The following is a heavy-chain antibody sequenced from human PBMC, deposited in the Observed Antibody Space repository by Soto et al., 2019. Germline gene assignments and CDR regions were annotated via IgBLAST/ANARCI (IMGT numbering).Heavy chain of an antibody. CDR3: ARACSSNSCYDVFDY. D-gene: IGHD2-2*01. V-gene: IGHV4-4*02. Sequence: PSETLSLTCAVSGGSLSSSNWWSWVRQPPGKALEWLGEIFYSGSTKYNPSLNSRVTISADQSKNHLSLRLSSVTAADTAVYYCARACSSNSCYDVFDYWGQRTLVTVSS. CDR1: GGSLSSSNW. CDR2: IFYSGST. J-gene: IGHJ4*02.